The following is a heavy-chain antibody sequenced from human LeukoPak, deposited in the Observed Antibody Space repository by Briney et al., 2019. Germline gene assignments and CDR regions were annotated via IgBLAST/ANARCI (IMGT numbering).Heavy chain of an antibody. D-gene: IGHD6-19*01. Sequence: GGSLRLSCAASGFTFSSYSMNWVRQAPGKGLEWVSSISSSSSYIYYADSVKGRFTISRDNAKNSLYLQMNSLRAEDTAVYYCARGLGRSSGWYTYFQHWGQGTLVTVSS. J-gene: IGHJ1*01. CDR3: ARGLGRSSGWYTYFQH. CDR2: ISSSSSYI. V-gene: IGHV3-21*01. CDR1: GFTFSSYS.